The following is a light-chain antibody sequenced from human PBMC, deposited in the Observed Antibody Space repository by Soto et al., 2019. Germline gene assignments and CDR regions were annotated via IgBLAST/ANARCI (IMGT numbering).Light chain of an antibody. J-gene: IGKJ1*01. CDR1: QSVSSSY. V-gene: IGKV3-20*01. CDR3: QQYGSSRTWT. CDR2: GAS. Sequence: EIVLTQSPGTLSLSPGERATLSCRASQSVSSSYLAWYQQKPGQAPRLLIYGASSRATGIPDRFSGSGSGTDFTLTISRLEPEDFAVSYCQQYGSSRTWTXGQGTKVDIK.